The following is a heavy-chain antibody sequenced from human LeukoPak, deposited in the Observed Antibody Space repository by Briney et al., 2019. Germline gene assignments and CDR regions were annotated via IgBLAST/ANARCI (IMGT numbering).Heavy chain of an antibody. J-gene: IGHJ4*02. D-gene: IGHD5-18*01. CDR2: IWYDGSNK. Sequence: GGSLRLSCAASGFTFSSYGMHWVRQAPGKGLEWVAVIWYDGSNKYYADSVKGRFTISRDNSKNTLYVQMNSLRAEDTAVYYCARSSTRGIQLWSLDYWGQGTLVTVSS. V-gene: IGHV3-33*01. CDR1: GFTFSSYG. CDR3: ARSSTRGIQLWSLDY.